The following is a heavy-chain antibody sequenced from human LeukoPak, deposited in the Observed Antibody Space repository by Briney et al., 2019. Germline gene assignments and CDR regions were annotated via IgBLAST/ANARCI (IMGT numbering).Heavy chain of an antibody. CDR3: ARGLWVGASRIDAFDI. D-gene: IGHD1-26*01. CDR2: ISAYNGNT. CDR1: GYTFTSYG. V-gene: IGHV1-18*01. Sequence: ASVKVSCKASGYTFTSYGISWVRQAPGQGLEWMGWISAYNGNTNYAQKLQGRVSMTTDTSTSTAYMELRSLRSDDTAVYYCARGLWVGASRIDAFDIWGQGTMVTVSS. J-gene: IGHJ3*02.